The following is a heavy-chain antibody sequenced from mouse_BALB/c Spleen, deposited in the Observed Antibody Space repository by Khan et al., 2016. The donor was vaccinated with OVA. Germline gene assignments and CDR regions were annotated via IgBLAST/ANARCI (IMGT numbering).Heavy chain of an antibody. J-gene: IGHJ4*01. Sequence: VQLQQSGAELMKPGASVKISRKVTGYTISRYWIEWVKQRPGHGLEWIGESLPGSGNTHYIEKFKGKVIFTADTSSNTAYMQLSSLTSEDSAVYYCARLDGKGLGYYTMDYWGQGTSVTVSS. CDR3: ARLDGKGLGYYTMDY. CDR1: GYTISRYW. V-gene: IGHV1-9*01. CDR2: SLPGSGNT. D-gene: IGHD2-1*01.